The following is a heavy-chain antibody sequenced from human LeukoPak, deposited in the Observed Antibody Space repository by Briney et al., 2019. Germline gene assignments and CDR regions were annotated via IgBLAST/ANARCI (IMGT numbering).Heavy chain of an antibody. J-gene: IGHJ3*02. CDR3: ARDPGYCSSTSCRGIAFDI. CDR1: GYTFTSYG. V-gene: IGHV1-18*01. Sequence: ASVKVSCKASGYTFTSYGISWVRQAPGQGLEWMGWISAYNGNTNYAQKLQGRVTMTTDTSTSTAYMELRSLRSDDTAVYYCARDPGYCSSTSCRGIAFDIWGQGTMVTVSS. CDR2: ISAYNGNT. D-gene: IGHD2-2*01.